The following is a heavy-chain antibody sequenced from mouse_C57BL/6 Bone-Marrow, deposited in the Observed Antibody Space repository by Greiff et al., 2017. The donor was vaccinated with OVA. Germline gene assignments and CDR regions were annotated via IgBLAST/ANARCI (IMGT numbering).Heavy chain of an antibody. CDR1: GYTFTNYW. J-gene: IGHJ2*01. D-gene: IGHD2-1*01. V-gene: IGHV1-63*01. CDR3: ARYYGNPYYFDY. CDR2: IYPGGGYT. Sequence: VQLKESGAELVRPGTSVKMSCKASGYTFTNYWIGWAKQRPGHGLEWIGDIYPGGGYTNYNEKFKGKATLTADKSSSTAYMQFSSLTSEDSAIYYCARYYGNPYYFDYWGQGTTLTVSS.